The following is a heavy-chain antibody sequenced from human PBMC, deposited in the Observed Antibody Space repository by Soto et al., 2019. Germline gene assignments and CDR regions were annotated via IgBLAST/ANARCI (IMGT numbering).Heavy chain of an antibody. D-gene: IGHD3-22*01. CDR1: GYTLTELS. J-gene: IGHJ4*02. Sequence: ASVKVSFKVSGYTLTELSMHWVRQAPGKGLEWMGGFDPEDGETIYAQKFQGRVTMTDDTSTDTAYMELSSLRYEDTAVYYCATGITMIVVPFDYCGQGTLVTVSS. CDR2: FDPEDGET. V-gene: IGHV1-24*01. CDR3: ATGITMIVVPFDY.